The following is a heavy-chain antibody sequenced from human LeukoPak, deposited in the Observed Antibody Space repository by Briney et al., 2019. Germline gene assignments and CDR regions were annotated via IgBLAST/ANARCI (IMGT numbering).Heavy chain of an antibody. J-gene: IGHJ5*02. CDR3: ARDKAPGGKRWFDP. CDR2: ISDVGSN. Sequence: PSETLSLTCTVSGVSISTYYWNWIRQHPGKGLEWIGYISDVGSNDYNPSLKGRVTISRDTSKNQFSLRLSSVTAADAAVYHCARDKAPGGKRWFDPWGQGTLVIVSS. D-gene: IGHD4-23*01. CDR1: GVSISTYY. V-gene: IGHV4-59*01.